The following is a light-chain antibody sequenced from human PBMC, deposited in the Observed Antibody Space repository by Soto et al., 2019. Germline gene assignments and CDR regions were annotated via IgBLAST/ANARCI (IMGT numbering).Light chain of an antibody. CDR3: QQRSNWIT. Sequence: VLTQSPATLSLFPGERATLSCRASQSVGSSLAWYQHKPGQAPRLLLYDASNRAAGIPARFSGSGSGTDFTLTIRSLEPEDFAVYYCQQRSNWITFGQGTRLEIE. CDR2: DAS. CDR1: QSVGSS. J-gene: IGKJ5*01. V-gene: IGKV3-11*01.